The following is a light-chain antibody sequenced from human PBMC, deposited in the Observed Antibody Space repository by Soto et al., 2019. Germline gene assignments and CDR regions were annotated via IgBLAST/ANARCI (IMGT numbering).Light chain of an antibody. Sequence: DIQMNKSPSTLSASVGDRVTITCRASQSISNWLAWYQQKPGKAPSLLIYDASNLQSGVPSRFSGSGSGTEFTLTISSLQPDDFTTYYCLEYNRNRTWSFGQGTKV. V-gene: IGKV1-5*01. J-gene: IGKJ1*01. CDR2: DAS. CDR1: QSISNW. CDR3: LEYNRNRTWS.